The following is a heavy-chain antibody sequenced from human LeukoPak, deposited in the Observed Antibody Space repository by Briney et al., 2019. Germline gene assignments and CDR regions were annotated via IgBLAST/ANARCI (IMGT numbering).Heavy chain of an antibody. CDR3: ARDLTAYFDY. Sequence: GGSLRLSCAASGFTVSSNYMSWVRQAPGKGLEWVSVIYSGGSTYYADSVKGRFTISRDNSKNTLYHQMNSLRAEDTAVYYCARDLTAYFDYWGQGTLVTVSS. D-gene: IGHD1-20*01. CDR2: IYSGGST. J-gene: IGHJ4*02. V-gene: IGHV3-53*01. CDR1: GFTVSSNY.